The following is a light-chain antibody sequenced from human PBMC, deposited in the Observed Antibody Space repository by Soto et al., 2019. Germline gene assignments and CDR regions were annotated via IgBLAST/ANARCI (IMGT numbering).Light chain of an antibody. CDR3: SSYTSSSTLV. V-gene: IGLV2-14*01. CDR1: SSDVGGYNY. Sequence: QSALTQPASVSGSPGQSITLSCTGTSSDVGGYNYVSWYQQQPGIAPKLMISEVSNRPSGVSNRFSGSKSGNTDSLTISGLQAEDEADYYCSSYTSSSTLVFGGGTKLTVL. CDR2: EVS. J-gene: IGLJ2*01.